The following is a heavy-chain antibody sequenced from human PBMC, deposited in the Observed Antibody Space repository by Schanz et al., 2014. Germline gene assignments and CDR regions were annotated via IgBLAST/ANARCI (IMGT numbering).Heavy chain of an antibody. V-gene: IGHV3-48*04. J-gene: IGHJ4*02. CDR1: TFTFSSDW. CDR2: VSRSTPDI. D-gene: IGHD3-10*01. Sequence: EVQLAESGGGLVQPGGSLRLSCAASTFTFSSDWMSWVRQAPGKGLEWVSYVSRSTPDIYYADSVKGRFTISRDNSKNSLYLQMNSLRAEDTAVYYCARIGGSVFDYWAQGTLXTVSS. CDR3: ARIGGSVFDY.